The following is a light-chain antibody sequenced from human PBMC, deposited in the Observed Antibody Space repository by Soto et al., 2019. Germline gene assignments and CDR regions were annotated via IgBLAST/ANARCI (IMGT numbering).Light chain of an antibody. CDR2: KAS. J-gene: IGKJ2*01. V-gene: IGKV1-5*03. CDR3: QQYNSYSGYT. CDR1: QSIRSW. Sequence: DIQMTQSPSTLSASVGDRVTITCRASQSIRSWLAWYQQKPGKAPKLLIYKASTLESGVPPRFSGSGSGTEVTLTISSLQPDDFATYYCQQYNSYSGYTFGQGTKLETK.